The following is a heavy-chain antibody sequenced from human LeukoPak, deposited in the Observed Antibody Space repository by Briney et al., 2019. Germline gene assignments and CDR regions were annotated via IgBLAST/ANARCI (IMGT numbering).Heavy chain of an antibody. D-gene: IGHD3-9*01. CDR3: ARSLTGSYFTDC. CDR1: GVSISTYH. J-gene: IGHJ4*02. Sequence: SETLSLTCTVSGVSISTYHWSWIRQPPGKGLEWIGYVQTSGSTDYNSSLKSRVTISVDTSKNQFSLRLSSVTAADTAVYYCARSLTGSYFTDCWGQGTLVTVSS. V-gene: IGHV4-4*09. CDR2: VQTSGST.